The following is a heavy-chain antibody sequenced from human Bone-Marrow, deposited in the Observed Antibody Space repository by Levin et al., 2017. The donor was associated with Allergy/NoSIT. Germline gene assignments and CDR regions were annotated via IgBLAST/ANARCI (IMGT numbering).Heavy chain of an antibody. D-gene: IGHD3-9*01. CDR3: ARGPFAGPGYFDGLANLADY. Sequence: ASVKVSCKTSGYTFVNYGVSWVRQAPGQGLEWMGWINPHNGNTSYAQNVQGRVTMTRDTSTTTVYLELRSLRSDDSAMYYCARGPFAGPGYFDGLANLADYWGQGTLVTVSS. J-gene: IGHJ4*02. CDR1: GYTFVNYG. CDR2: INPHNGNT. V-gene: IGHV1-18*01.